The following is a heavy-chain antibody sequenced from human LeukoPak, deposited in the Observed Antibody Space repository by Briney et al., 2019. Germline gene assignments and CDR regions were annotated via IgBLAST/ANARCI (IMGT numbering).Heavy chain of an antibody. CDR2: INPKSGGT. J-gene: IGHJ6*03. CDR1: GYTFIDYH. CDR3: AKDAGTYYYMDV. Sequence: ASVKVSCKAPGYTFIDYHIHWVRQAPGQGLEWLGWINPKSGGTKYAQKFQGRVTMTRDTSISTAYMDLSRLRSDDTAVYYCAKDAGTYYYMDVWGKGTTVTVSS. V-gene: IGHV1-2*02.